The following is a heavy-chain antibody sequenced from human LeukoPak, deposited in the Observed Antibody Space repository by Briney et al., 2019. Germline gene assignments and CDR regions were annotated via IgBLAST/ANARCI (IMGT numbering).Heavy chain of an antibody. D-gene: IGHD1-14*01. J-gene: IGHJ4*02. CDR2: ISSSSSYI. CDR3: ARDGTIAALDY. CDR1: GFTFSSYS. Sequence: GGSLRLSCAASGFTFSSYSMNWVRQAPGRGREWVSSISSSSSYIYYADSVKGRFTISRDNAKNSLYLQMNSLRAEDTAVYYCARDGTIAALDYWGQGTLVTVSS. V-gene: IGHV3-21*01.